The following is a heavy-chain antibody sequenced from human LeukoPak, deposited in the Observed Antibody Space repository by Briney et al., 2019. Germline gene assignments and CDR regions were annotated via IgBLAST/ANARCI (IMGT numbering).Heavy chain of an antibody. D-gene: IGHD3-22*01. Sequence: GGSLRLSCAASGLTVSSNYMSWVRQAPGKGLEWVANIKQDGSEKYYVDSVKGRFTISRDNSKNTLYLQMSSLRAEDTAMYYCAREGNSGYYPYWGQGILVTVSS. CDR3: AREGNSGYYPY. J-gene: IGHJ4*02. CDR2: IKQDGSEK. V-gene: IGHV3-7*01. CDR1: GLTVSSNY.